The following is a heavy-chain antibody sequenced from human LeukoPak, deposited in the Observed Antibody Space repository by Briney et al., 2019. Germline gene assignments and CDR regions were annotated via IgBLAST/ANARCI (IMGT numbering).Heavy chain of an antibody. Sequence: SETLSLTCTVSGGSISSGSYFWTWIRQPAGKGLEWIGRIFTSGSTNYNPSLGSRVTISVDTSKNQFSLKLSSVTAADTAVYYCARLSRHFDWLLSPRYYYYYMDVWGKGTTVTISS. J-gene: IGHJ6*03. CDR3: ARLSRHFDWLLSPRYYYYYMDV. CDR1: GGSISSGSYF. CDR2: IFTSGST. V-gene: IGHV4-61*02. D-gene: IGHD3-9*01.